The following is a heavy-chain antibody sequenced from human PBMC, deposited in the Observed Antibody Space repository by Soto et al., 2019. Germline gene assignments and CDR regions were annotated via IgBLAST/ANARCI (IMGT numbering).Heavy chain of an antibody. V-gene: IGHV1-18*01. CDR2: ISGYNGNT. CDR1: GYTFTSYG. Sequence: QVQLVQSGAEVKKPGASVMVSCKASGYTFTSYGISWVRQAPGQGLEWMGWISGYNGNTNYAQKLQGRVTMTTDTSTSTAYMELRSLRSDDTAVYYCARGLLGLGSGYYFDYWGQGTLVTVSS. J-gene: IGHJ4*02. CDR3: ARGLLGLGSGYYFDY. D-gene: IGHD2-21*01.